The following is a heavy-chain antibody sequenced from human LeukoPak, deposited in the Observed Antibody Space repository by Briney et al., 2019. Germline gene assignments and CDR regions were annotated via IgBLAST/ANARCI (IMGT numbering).Heavy chain of an antibody. Sequence: GGSLRLSCAASGFTFSSYAMSWVRQAPGKGLEWVSAISGSSGSTYYADSVKGRFTISRDNSKNTLYLQMNSLRAEDTAVYYCAKDAPDIVVVVAAGYYFDYWGQGTLVTVSS. J-gene: IGHJ4*02. V-gene: IGHV3-23*01. D-gene: IGHD2-15*01. CDR2: ISGSSGST. CDR3: AKDAPDIVVVVAAGYYFDY. CDR1: GFTFSSYA.